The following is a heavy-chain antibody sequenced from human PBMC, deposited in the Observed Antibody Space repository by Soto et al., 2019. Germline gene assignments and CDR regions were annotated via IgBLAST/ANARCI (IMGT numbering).Heavy chain of an antibody. V-gene: IGHV1-18*01. CDR2: ISAYNGNT. D-gene: IGHD2-2*01. CDR1: GYTFTSYG. Sequence: VASVKVSCKASGYTFTSYGISWVRQAPGQGLEWMGWISAYNGNTNYAQKLQGRVTMTTDTSTSTAYMELRSLRSDDTAVYYCARYCSSTSCYLGNWFDPWGQGTLVTVSS. CDR3: ARYCSSTSCYLGNWFDP. J-gene: IGHJ5*02.